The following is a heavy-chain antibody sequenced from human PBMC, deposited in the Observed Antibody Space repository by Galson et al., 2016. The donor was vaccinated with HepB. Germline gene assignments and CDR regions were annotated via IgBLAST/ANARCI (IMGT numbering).Heavy chain of an antibody. J-gene: IGHJ4*02. CDR3: ARRREYCPPVGGSVDY. Sequence: SLRLSCAASGFTFSNYGMHWVRQAPGTGLEWVAADSMDGRRKFYADSVKGRFTISRDNSNSMLFLQMSSLRADDTAVYSCARRREYCPPVGGSVDYWGQGTLVSVSS. D-gene: IGHD2/OR15-2a*01. CDR1: GFTFSNYG. CDR2: DSMDGRRK. V-gene: IGHV3-30*03.